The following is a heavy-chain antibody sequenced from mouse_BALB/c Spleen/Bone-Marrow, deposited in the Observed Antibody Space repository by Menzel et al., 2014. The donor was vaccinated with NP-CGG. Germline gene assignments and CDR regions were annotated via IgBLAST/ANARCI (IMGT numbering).Heavy chain of an antibody. CDR1: GFAFSSYD. CDR2: ISSGGGST. J-gene: IGHJ4*01. Sequence: EAKLVESGGGLVKPGGSLKLSCAASGFAFSSYDMSWVRQTPEKRLEWVAYISSGGGSTYYPDTVKGRFTISRDKAKNTLYLQMSSLKTEDTAMYYCARPLYYYGSSPFYAMDYWGQGTSVTVSS. CDR3: ARPLYYYGSSPFYAMDY. D-gene: IGHD1-1*01. V-gene: IGHV5-12-1*01.